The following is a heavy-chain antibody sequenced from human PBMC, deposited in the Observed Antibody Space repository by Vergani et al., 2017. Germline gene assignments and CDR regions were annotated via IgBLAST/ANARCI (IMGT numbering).Heavy chain of an antibody. CDR2: IDWDDDK. CDR1: GFSLSTSGMR. Sequence: QVTLKESGPALVKPTQTLTLTCTFSGFSLSTSGMRVSWIRQPPGKALEWLARIDWDDDKFYSTSLKTRLTISKDTSKNQVVLTMTNMDPVDTATYYCARAYSSPPHYDYGMDVWGQGTTVTVSS. D-gene: IGHD6-19*01. V-gene: IGHV2-70*04. CDR3: ARAYSSPPHYDYGMDV. J-gene: IGHJ6*02.